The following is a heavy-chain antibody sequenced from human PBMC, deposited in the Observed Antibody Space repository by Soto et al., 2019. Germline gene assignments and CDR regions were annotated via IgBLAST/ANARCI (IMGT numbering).Heavy chain of an antibody. J-gene: IGHJ6*03. CDR1: SGSISSSNW. V-gene: IGHV4-4*02. CDR3: ARNPGSGSLYYYYYMDV. D-gene: IGHD3-10*01. Sequence: QVQLQESGPGLVKPSGTLSLTCAVSSGSISSSNWWSWVRQPPGKGLEWIGEIYHSGSTNYNPSLKSRVTISVDKSKNQFSLKLSSVTAADTAVYYCARNPGSGSLYYYYYMDVWGKGTTVTVSS. CDR2: IYHSGST.